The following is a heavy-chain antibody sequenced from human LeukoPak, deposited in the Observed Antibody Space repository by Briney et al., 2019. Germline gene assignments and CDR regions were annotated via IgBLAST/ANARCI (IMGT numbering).Heavy chain of an antibody. Sequence: ASVKVSCKASGGTFSSYAISWVRQAPGQGLEWMGWINPNSGGTNYAQKFQGRVTMTRDTSISTAYMELSRLRSDDTAVYYCARGSSEGFDYWGQGTPVTVSS. CDR1: GGTFSSYA. CDR3: ARGSSEGFDY. CDR2: INPNSGGT. V-gene: IGHV1-2*02. D-gene: IGHD2-15*01. J-gene: IGHJ4*02.